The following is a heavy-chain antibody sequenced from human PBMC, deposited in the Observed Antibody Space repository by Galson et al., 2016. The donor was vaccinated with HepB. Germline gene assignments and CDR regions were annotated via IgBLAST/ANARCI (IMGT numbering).Heavy chain of an antibody. CDR3: ARANYYAMDV. CDR2: ILHDGSKK. Sequence: SLRLSCAASESIFRGYAMHWVRQAPGKGLEWVAVILHDGSKKFYADSVKGRFTISRDNSKNTMYLQMDSLRADDTAVYYCARANYYAMDVWGQGTTVTVSS. V-gene: IGHV3-30*04. CDR1: ESIFRGYA. J-gene: IGHJ6*02.